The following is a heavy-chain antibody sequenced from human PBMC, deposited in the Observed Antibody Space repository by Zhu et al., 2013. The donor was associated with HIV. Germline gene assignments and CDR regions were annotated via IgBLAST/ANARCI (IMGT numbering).Heavy chain of an antibody. V-gene: IGHV1-8*03. J-gene: IGHJ5*02. CDR2: MNPNSGNT. CDR3: ARGVSFSYDSSGYYPNWFDP. Sequence: LVQSGAEVKKPGASVKVSCKTSGYIFTGYYIHWLRQAPGQGLEWMGWMNPNSGNTGYAQKFQDRVTFTRNTSISTAYMELSSLRSEDTAVYYCARGVSFSYDSSGYYPNWFDPWGQGTLVTVSS. CDR1: GYIFTGYY. D-gene: IGHD3-22*01.